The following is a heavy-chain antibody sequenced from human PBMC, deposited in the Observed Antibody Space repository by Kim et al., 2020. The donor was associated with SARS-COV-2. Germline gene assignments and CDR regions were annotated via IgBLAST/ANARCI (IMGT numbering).Heavy chain of an antibody. J-gene: IGHJ4*02. CDR2: ISSGANDK. CDR1: GYTFPNYA. D-gene: IGHD3-3*02. CDR3: AKDATHLIYYFDS. Sequence: GGSLRLSCAGSGYTFPNYAMHWVRQAPGKGLEWVALISSGANDKFYAESVKGRFTISRDDSLNVVYLQMNSLRPEDTAVYYCAKDATHLIYYFDSWGQGTLVTVSS. V-gene: IGHV3-30*18.